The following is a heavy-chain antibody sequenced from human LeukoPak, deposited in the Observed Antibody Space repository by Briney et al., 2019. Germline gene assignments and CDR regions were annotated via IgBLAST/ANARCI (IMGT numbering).Heavy chain of an antibody. CDR1: GFTFSNAW. Sequence: GGCLRLSCAASGFTFSNAWMRWVSQVPGKVMDWVGRIKSKTNGGTTDHAAPVKGRFTISRDDSKSTLYLQMNSLKTEYTAVYDCTYYYDSSTYYHVDYWGQGTLVTVSS. V-gene: IGHV3-15*01. CDR3: TYYYDSSTYYHVDY. D-gene: IGHD3-22*01. J-gene: IGHJ4*02. CDR2: IKSKTNGGTT.